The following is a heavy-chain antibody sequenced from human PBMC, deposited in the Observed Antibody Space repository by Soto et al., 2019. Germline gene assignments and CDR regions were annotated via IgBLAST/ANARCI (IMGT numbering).Heavy chain of an antibody. CDR3: ARQPGYSSGWPPHYYYYGMDV. D-gene: IGHD6-19*01. CDR1: GYTFTSYA. V-gene: IGHV1-3*01. J-gene: IGHJ6*02. CDR2: INAGNGST. Sequence: ASVKVSCKASGYTFTSYAMHWVRQAPGQRLEWMGWINAGNGSTKYSQKFQGRVTITRDTSASTAYMELSSLRSEDTAVYYCARQPGYSSGWPPHYYYYGMDVWGQGTTVTVSS.